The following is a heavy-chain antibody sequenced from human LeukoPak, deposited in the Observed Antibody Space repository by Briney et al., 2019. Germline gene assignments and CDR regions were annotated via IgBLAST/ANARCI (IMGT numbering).Heavy chain of an antibody. V-gene: IGHV4-59*01. J-gene: IGHJ6*03. CDR3: ARTRRGVAVAGSYYYYMDV. CDR2: IYYSGST. CDR1: GGSISSYY. D-gene: IGHD6-19*01. Sequence: SETLSLTCTVSGGSISSYYWSWIRQPPGKGLEWIGYIYYSGSTNYNPSLKSRVTISVDTSKNQFSLKLSSVTAADTAVYYCARTRRGVAVAGSYYYYMDVWGKGTTVTVSS.